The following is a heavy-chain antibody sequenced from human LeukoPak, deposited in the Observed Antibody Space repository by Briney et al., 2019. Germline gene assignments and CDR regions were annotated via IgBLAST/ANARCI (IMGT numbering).Heavy chain of an antibody. V-gene: IGHV4-59*08. CDR1: GGSISSYY. CDR2: IYYSGST. CDR3: ARLVYASNWYWFDT. J-gene: IGHJ5*02. D-gene: IGHD6-13*01. Sequence: SETLSLTCTVSGGSISSYYWSWIRQPPGKGLEWIGYIYYSGSTNYNPSLKSRVTISVDTSKNQFSLKLSSVTAADTAVYYCARLVYASNWYWFDTWGQGTLVTVSS.